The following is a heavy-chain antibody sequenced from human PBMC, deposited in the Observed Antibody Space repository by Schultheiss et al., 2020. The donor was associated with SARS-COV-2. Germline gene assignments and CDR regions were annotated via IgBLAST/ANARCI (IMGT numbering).Heavy chain of an antibody. J-gene: IGHJ6*02. Sequence: GESLKISCAASGFTFSSYAMHWVRQAPGKGLEWVSAISGSGGSTYYADSVKGRFTISRDNSKNTLYLQMNSLRAEDTAVYYCARGHGMDVWGQGTTVTVSS. CDR1: GFTFSSYA. CDR2: ISGSGGST. CDR3: ARGHGMDV. V-gene: IGHV3-23*01.